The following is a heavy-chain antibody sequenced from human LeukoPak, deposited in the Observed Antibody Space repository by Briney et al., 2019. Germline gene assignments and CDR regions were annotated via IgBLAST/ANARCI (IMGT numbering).Heavy chain of an antibody. CDR3: ARQGVYDILTGTAHNWFDP. D-gene: IGHD3-9*01. J-gene: IGHJ5*02. V-gene: IGHV5-51*01. Sequence: EESLKISCKGSGYSFTSYWIGWVRQMPGKGLEWMGIIYPGDSDTRYSPSFQGQVTISADKSISTAYLQWSSLKASDTAMYYCARQGVYDILTGTAHNWFDPWGQGTLVTVSS. CDR2: IYPGDSDT. CDR1: GYSFTSYW.